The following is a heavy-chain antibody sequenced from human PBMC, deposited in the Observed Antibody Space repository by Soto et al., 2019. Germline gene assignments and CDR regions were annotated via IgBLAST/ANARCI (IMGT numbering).Heavy chain of an antibody. CDR2: IFHIGST. V-gene: IGHV4-30-2*01. CDR1: GGSISSGGYS. D-gene: IGHD6-25*01. CDR3: ERRRGGEFDY. J-gene: IGHJ4*02. Sequence: TLSLTCAVSGGSISSGGYSWSWIRQPPGKGLEWIGYIFHIGSTYYNPSLKSRVTISINKSDNHFSLKLSSVTAADTAIYYCERRRGGEFDYWGPGILVTVSS.